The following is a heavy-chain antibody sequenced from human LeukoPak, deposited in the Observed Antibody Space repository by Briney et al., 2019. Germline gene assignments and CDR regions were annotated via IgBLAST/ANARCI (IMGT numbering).Heavy chain of an antibody. D-gene: IGHD3-22*01. Sequence: GGSLRLSCAASGFTFSSYWMSWVRQAPGRGLEWVANIKQDGSEKYYVDSVKGRFTISRDNAKNSLYLQMNSLRAEDTAVYYCARDFKDSSGYYFFDYWGQGTLVTVSS. V-gene: IGHV3-7*01. CDR3: ARDFKDSSGYYFFDY. J-gene: IGHJ4*02. CDR2: IKQDGSEK. CDR1: GFTFSSYW.